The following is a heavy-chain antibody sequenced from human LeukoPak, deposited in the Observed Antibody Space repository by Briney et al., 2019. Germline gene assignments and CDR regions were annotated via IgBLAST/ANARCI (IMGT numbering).Heavy chain of an antibody. CDR1: GFIFNSNA. CDR2: ISETGGGT. CDR3: AKNYYASTGYDY. J-gene: IGHJ4*02. Sequence: PGGSLRLSCAASGFIFNSNAMTWVRQAPGKGLEWVSAISETGGGTYYADSVKGRFTISRDSSRNTLYLQMNSLRAEDTALYYCAKNYYASTGYDYWGQGTLVTVSS. V-gene: IGHV3-23*01. D-gene: IGHD3-22*01.